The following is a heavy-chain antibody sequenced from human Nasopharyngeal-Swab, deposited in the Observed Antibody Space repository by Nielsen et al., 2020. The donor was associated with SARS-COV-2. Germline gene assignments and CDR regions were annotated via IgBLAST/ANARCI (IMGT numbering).Heavy chain of an antibody. V-gene: IGHV4-31*02. J-gene: IGHJ4*02. CDR3: AGFPYCSGGSCSNDY. CDR2: TYYSGST. Sequence: RQAPGKGLEWIGYTYYSGSTYYNPSLKSRVTISVDTSKDQFPLKLSSVTAADTAVYYCAGFPYCSGGSCSNDYWGQGTLVTVSS. D-gene: IGHD2-15*01.